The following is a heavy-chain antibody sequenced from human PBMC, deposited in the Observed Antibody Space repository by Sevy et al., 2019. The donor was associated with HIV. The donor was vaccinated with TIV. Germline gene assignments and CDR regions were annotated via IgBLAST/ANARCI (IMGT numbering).Heavy chain of an antibody. J-gene: IGHJ4*02. Sequence: GGSLRLSCAASGFTFSSYSMNWVRQAPGKGLEWVSYISSSSSTIYYADSVKGRFTISRDNAKSSLYLQMISLRAEDTAVYYCARDPGGRGYNYGLDYWGQGTLVTVSS. CDR1: GFTFSSYS. CDR3: ARDPGGRGYNYGLDY. CDR2: ISSSSSTI. V-gene: IGHV3-48*04. D-gene: IGHD5-18*01.